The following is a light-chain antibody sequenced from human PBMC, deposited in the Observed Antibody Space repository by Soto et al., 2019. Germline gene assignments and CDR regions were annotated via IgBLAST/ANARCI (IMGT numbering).Light chain of an antibody. CDR3: SSSAGIYHYLV. V-gene: IGLV2-8*01. CDR2: EVN. Sequence: QSVLTQPPSASGSPGQSVTISCTGTSSDIGGYNSVSWYQQHPGKAPRLMIYEVNMRPSGVPDRFSGSKSGYTASLTVSGLQTEDEAFYYCSSSAGIYHYLVFGGGTKVTVL. J-gene: IGLJ3*02. CDR1: SSDIGGYNS.